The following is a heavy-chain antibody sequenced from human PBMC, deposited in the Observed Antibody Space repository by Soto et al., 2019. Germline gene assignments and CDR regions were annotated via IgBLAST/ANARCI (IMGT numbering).Heavy chain of an antibody. J-gene: IGHJ6*02. CDR3: ARGIEMATIWGYYYGMDV. D-gene: IGHD5-12*01. V-gene: IGHV4-59*01. CDR2: IYYSGST. CDR1: GGSISSYY. Sequence: SETLSLTCTVCGGSISSYYWSWIRQPPGKGLEWIGYIYYSGSTNYNPSLKSRVTISVDTSKNQFSLKLSSVTAADTAVYYCARGIEMATIWGYYYGMDVWGQGTTVTVSS.